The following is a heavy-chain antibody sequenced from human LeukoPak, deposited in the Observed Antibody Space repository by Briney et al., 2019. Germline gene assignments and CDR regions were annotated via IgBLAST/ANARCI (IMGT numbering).Heavy chain of an antibody. D-gene: IGHD1-1*01. Sequence: SETLSLTCAVYGGSFSGYYWSWIRQPPGKGLEWIGEINHSGSTNYNPSLKSRVTISVDTSKNQFSLKLSSVTAADTAVYYCARVEVPVGHDVFRFWGQGIVVTVSS. V-gene: IGHV4-34*01. CDR2: INHSGST. CDR3: ARVEVPVGHDVFRF. CDR1: GGSFSGYY. J-gene: IGHJ3*01.